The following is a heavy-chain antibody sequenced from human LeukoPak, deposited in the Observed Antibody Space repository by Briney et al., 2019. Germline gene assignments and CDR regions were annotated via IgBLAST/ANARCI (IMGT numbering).Heavy chain of an antibody. J-gene: IGHJ4*02. D-gene: IGHD4-11*01. CDR1: GFTFSSYG. CDR2: ISYDGSNK. V-gene: IGHV3-30*18. CDR3: AKVRFPATVTTPPDY. Sequence: AGGSLRLSCAASGFTFSSYGMHWVRQAPGKGLEWVALISYDGSNKHYADSVKGRFTISRDNSKNTLYLQMNSLRAEDTAVYYCAKVRFPATVTTPPDYWGQGTLVTVSS.